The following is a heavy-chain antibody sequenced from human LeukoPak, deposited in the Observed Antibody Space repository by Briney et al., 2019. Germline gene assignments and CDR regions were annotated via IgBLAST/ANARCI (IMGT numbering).Heavy chain of an antibody. CDR2: ISSNGGST. Sequence: PGGSLRLSCAASGFTFSNYSINWVRQAPGKGLEYVSGISSNGGSTKYADLVKGRFTISRDNSKNTVYLQMSSLRAEDTAVYYCVRDSGSGPTDYWGQGTLVTVSS. J-gene: IGHJ4*02. CDR1: GFTFSNYS. D-gene: IGHD3-10*01. CDR3: VRDSGSGPTDY. V-gene: IGHV3-64D*09.